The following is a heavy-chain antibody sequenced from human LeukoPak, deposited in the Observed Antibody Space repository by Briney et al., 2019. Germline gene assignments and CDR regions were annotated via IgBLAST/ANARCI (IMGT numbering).Heavy chain of an antibody. CDR3: AKGGSGWYKYDC. J-gene: IGHJ4*02. Sequence: GGSLRLSCAASGFTFSSCAMSWVRQAPGKGLEWVSAISGSGGTTYYADSVKGRFTISRDNSKNTLYLQMDSLRAEDTAVYYCAKGGSGWYKYDCWGQGTLVSVSS. V-gene: IGHV3-23*01. CDR1: GFTFSSCA. D-gene: IGHD6-19*01. CDR2: ISGSGGTT.